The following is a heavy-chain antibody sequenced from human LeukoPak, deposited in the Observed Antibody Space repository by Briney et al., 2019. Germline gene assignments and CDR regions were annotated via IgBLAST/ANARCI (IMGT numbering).Heavy chain of an antibody. J-gene: IGHJ4*02. V-gene: IGHV3-66*02. CDR2: FYSDGAT. CDR1: GFTVINNY. Sequence: GGSLRLSCAASGFTVINNYMYWVRQAPGKGLEWVSMFYSDGATYYIDSVKGRFTISRDNFKNTLNLQMNNLRPEDTAVYYCARGNPSSRHWGQGTLVTVSS. D-gene: IGHD1-14*01. CDR3: ARGNPSSRH.